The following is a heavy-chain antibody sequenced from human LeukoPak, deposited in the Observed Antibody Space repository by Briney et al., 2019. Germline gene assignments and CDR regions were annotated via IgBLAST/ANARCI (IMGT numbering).Heavy chain of an antibody. Sequence: GGSLRLSCAASGFTFSSYAMHWVRQAPGKGLEWVAVISYDGSNKYYADSVKGRFTISRDNSKNTLYLQMNSLSAEDTAVYYCAKSPYGDYVIYYYMDVWGKGTTVTVSS. CDR3: AKSPYGDYVIYYYMDV. D-gene: IGHD4-17*01. V-gene: IGHV3-30*04. CDR2: ISYDGSNK. CDR1: GFTFSSYA. J-gene: IGHJ6*03.